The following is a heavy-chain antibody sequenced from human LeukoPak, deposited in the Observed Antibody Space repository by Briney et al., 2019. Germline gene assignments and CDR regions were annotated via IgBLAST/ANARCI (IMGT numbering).Heavy chain of an antibody. Sequence: SETLSLTCTVSGGSISSYYWSWIRQPPGKGLEWIGYIYYSGSTNYNPSLKSRVTISVDTSKNQFSLKLSSVTAADTAVYYCARDRDSGGCFDPWGQGTLVTVSS. CDR2: IYYSGST. D-gene: IGHD3-22*01. CDR3: ARDRDSGGCFDP. J-gene: IGHJ5*02. CDR1: GGSISSYY. V-gene: IGHV4-59*01.